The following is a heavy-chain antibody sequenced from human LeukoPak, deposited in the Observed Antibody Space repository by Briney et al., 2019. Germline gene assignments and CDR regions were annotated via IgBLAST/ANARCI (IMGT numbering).Heavy chain of an antibody. Sequence: PGGSLRLSCAASGFTFSGSAMHWVRQASGKGLEWVGRIRSKANSYATAYAASVKGRFTISRDDSKNTAYLQMNSLKTEDMAVYYCTRHEEIAVATCDYWGQGTLVTVSS. V-gene: IGHV3-73*01. CDR2: IRSKANSYAT. D-gene: IGHD6-19*01. J-gene: IGHJ4*02. CDR3: TRHEEIAVATCDY. CDR1: GFTFSGSA.